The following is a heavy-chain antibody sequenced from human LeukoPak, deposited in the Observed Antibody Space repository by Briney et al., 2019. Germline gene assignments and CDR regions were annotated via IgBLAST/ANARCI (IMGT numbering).Heavy chain of an antibody. Sequence: GGSLRLSCAASGFTFSSYAMSWVRQAPGKGLEWVSAISGSGGSTYYADSVKGGFTISSDNSKNTLSLQMNGLRAEDTAVYYCAKEAGYGGYSGPLDYWGQGTLVPVSS. CDR3: AKEAGYGGYSGPLDY. CDR2: ISGSGGST. V-gene: IGHV3-23*01. D-gene: IGHD5-12*01. J-gene: IGHJ4*02. CDR1: GFTFSSYA.